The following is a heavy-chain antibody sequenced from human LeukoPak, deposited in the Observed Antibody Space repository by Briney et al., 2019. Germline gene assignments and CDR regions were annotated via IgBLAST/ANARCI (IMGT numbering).Heavy chain of an antibody. CDR2: IYSGGST. V-gene: IGHV3-53*04. CDR3: GGGTRWGIAAAGDNGEDAFDI. Sequence: PGGSLRLSCAASGFTVSSNYMSWVRQAPGKGLEWVSVIYSGGSTYYADSVKGRFTISRHNSKNTLYLQMNSLRAEDTAVYYCGGGTRWGIAAAGDNGEDAFDIWGQGTMVTVSS. CDR1: GFTVSSNY. D-gene: IGHD6-13*01. J-gene: IGHJ3*02.